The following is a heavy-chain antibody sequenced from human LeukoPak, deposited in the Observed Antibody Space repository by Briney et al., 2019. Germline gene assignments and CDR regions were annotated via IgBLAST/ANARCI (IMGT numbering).Heavy chain of an antibody. CDR2: IIPIFGTA. CDR3: ARTRQPADPYYYGMDV. Sequence: ASVKVSCKASGGTFSSYAISWVRQAPGQGLGWMGGIIPIFGTANYAQKFQGRVTITADESTSTAYMELSSLRSEDTAVYYCARTRQPADPYYYGMDVWGQGTTVTVSS. CDR1: GGTFSSYA. J-gene: IGHJ6*02. V-gene: IGHV1-69*13. D-gene: IGHD6-13*01.